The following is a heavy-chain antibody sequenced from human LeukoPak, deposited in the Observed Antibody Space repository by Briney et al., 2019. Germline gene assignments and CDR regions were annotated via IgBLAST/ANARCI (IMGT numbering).Heavy chain of an antibody. Sequence: PSETLSLTCTVSGGSISDSNYLWGWIRQPPGKGLEWIGNIYYSGSISYNPSLKSRVTISADTSKNQFSLKLSSVTAADTAVFFCATHSSGSYYFDYWGQGTLVTVSS. CDR1: GGSISDSNYL. V-gene: IGHV4-39*01. D-gene: IGHD6-19*01. CDR3: ATHSSGSYYFDY. J-gene: IGHJ4*02. CDR2: IYYSGSI.